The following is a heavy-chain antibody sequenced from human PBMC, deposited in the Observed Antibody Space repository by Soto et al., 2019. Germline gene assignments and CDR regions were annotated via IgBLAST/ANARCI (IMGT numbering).Heavy chain of an antibody. J-gene: IGHJ4*02. CDR3: GTALRRESLEIGY. CDR1: GFTFSTYT. Sequence: EVQVVESGGGLVKPGGSLRLSCAASGFTFSTYTMNWVRQAPGQGLEWVSSITSSSSYIYYADSVKGRFTISRDNARNSLYLEMNSQRAEDTAVYYCGTALRRESLEIGYWGQGTLVIVSS. CDR2: ITSSSSYI. V-gene: IGHV3-21*01.